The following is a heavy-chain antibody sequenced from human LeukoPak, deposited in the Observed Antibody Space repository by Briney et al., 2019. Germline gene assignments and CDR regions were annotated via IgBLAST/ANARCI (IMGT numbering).Heavy chain of an antibody. CDR3: ARHHETPAAILRKHWFDP. J-gene: IGHJ5*02. V-gene: IGHV4-39*01. CDR2: IYHSGST. CDR1: GGSISSSSYY. Sequence: PSETLSLTCTVSGGSISSSSYYWGWIRQPPGKGLEWIGSIYHSGSTYYNPSLKSRVTISVDTSKNRFSLKLSSVTAADTAVYYCARHHETPAAILRKHWFDPWGQGTLVTVSS. D-gene: IGHD2-2*02.